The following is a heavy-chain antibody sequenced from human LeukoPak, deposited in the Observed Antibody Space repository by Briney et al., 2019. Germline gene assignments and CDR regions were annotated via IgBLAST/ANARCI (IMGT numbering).Heavy chain of an antibody. CDR3: AREYGGPFDY. Sequence: ASVKVSCKASGYTFTTYAINWVRQAPGQGLEWMGWIDTNTGNPTYAQGFTGRFVFSLDTSVSAAYLQISSLKAEDTAVYYCAREYGGPFDYWGQGTLVTVSS. CDR1: GYTFTTYA. J-gene: IGHJ4*02. V-gene: IGHV7-4-1*02. CDR2: IDTNTGNP. D-gene: IGHD4-23*01.